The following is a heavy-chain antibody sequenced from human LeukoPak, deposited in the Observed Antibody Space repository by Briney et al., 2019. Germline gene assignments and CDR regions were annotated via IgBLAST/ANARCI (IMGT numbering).Heavy chain of an antibody. J-gene: IGHJ3*02. CDR2: IYYSGST. Sequence: PSETLSLTCTVSGGSISSYYWSWIRQSPGKGLEWIGYIYYSGSTNYNPSLKSRVTISVDTSKNQFSLKLSSVTAADTAVYYCARSKTHVAPGAFDIWGQGTMVTVSS. CDR1: GGSISSYY. D-gene: IGHD2-21*01. V-gene: IGHV4-59*12. CDR3: ARSKTHVAPGAFDI.